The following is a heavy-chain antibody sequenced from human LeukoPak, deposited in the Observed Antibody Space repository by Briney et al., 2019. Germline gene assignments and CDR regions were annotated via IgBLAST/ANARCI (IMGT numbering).Heavy chain of an antibody. CDR2: ISGSGNAI. Sequence: GGSLRLSCAASGFTFSDYYMSWVRQTPGKRLEWVSYISGSGNAIYYADSVKGRFTVSRDNAKNSLYLQMNSLRSEDTAIYYCVRENTVRDCWGQGTLVTVSS. V-gene: IGHV3-11*01. CDR1: GFTFSDYY. D-gene: IGHD1/OR15-1a*01. J-gene: IGHJ4*02. CDR3: VRENTVRDC.